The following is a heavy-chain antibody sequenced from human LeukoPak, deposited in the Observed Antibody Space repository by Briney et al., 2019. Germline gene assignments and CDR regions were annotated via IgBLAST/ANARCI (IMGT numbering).Heavy chain of an antibody. CDR3: ARVAYDSYGHYYHDYFDY. Sequence: GGSLRLSCAASGFTFSSYIMNWVRQPPGKGLEWVSSMSGRDDKTYYTDSAKGRFTISRDNSRNTLYLQMNSLRAEDTALYYCARVAYDSYGHYYHDYFDYWGQGTLVTVSS. V-gene: IGHV3-23*01. CDR1: GFTFSSYI. D-gene: IGHD3-22*01. J-gene: IGHJ4*02. CDR2: MSGRDDKT.